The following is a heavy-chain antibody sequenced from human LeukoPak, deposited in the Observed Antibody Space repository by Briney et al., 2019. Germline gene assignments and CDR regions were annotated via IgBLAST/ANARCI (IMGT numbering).Heavy chain of an antibody. CDR1: GFTVSSNY. Sequence: GGSLRLSCAASGFTVSSNYMSWVRQAPGKGLEWVSVIYSGGSTYYADSVKGRFTISRDNAKNSLYLQMNSLRTEDTAVYYCASNGGYSYVVGAFDIWGQGTMVTVSS. J-gene: IGHJ3*02. V-gene: IGHV3-53*01. CDR3: ASNGGYSYVVGAFDI. D-gene: IGHD5-18*01. CDR2: IYSGGST.